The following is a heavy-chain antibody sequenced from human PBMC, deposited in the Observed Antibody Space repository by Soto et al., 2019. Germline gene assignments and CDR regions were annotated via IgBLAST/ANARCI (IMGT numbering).Heavy chain of an antibody. Sequence: EVQLVESGGGLVQPGGSLRLSCAASGFTFSSYWMSWVRQAPGKGLEWVANIKQDGSEKYYVDSVKGRFTISRDNAKNSLYLQMNSLRAEDTAVYYCARGSYDFWSGYYPYWGPGTLVTVSS. CDR2: IKQDGSEK. CDR3: ARGSYDFWSGYYPY. CDR1: GFTFSSYW. D-gene: IGHD3-3*01. J-gene: IGHJ4*02. V-gene: IGHV3-7*01.